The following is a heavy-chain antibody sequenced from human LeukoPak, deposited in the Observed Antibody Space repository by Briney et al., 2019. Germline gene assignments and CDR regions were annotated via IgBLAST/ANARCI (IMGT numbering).Heavy chain of an antibody. CDR2: IGGRGTST. V-gene: IGHV3-23*01. CDR3: ARDRGGRNWFDP. CDR1: GFRFSDFT. D-gene: IGHD3-10*01. Sequence: PGGSLRLSCAASGFRFSDFTMTWVRQAPGKGPEWVSAIGGRGTSTYYADSLGGRFTISRDNSKDTLYLQMNSLRAEDTAVYYCARDRGGRNWFDPWGQGTLVTVSS. J-gene: IGHJ5*02.